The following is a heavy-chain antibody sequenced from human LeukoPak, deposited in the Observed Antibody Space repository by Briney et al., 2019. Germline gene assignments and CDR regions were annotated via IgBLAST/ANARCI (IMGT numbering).Heavy chain of an antibody. Sequence: SETLSHTCADHGGSFSGYYWSWIRQPPGKGLEWIGEINHSGSTNYNPSLKSRVTISVDTSKNQFSLKLSSVTAAETAVYFCARGVNNWNIDVFDIWGQGTMVTVSS. V-gene: IGHV4-34*01. CDR3: ARGVNNWNIDVFDI. D-gene: IGHD1/OR15-1a*01. CDR2: INHSGST. CDR1: GGSFSGYY. J-gene: IGHJ3*02.